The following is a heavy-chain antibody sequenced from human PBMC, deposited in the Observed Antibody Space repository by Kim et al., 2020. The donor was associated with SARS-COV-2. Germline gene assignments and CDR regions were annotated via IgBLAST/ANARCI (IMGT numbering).Heavy chain of an antibody. Sequence: GGSLRLSCAASGFTFSSYSMNWVRQAPGKGLEWVSSISSSSSYIYYADSVKGRFTISRDNAKNSLYLQMNSLRAEDTAVYYCARDLGGSGQTSLPGARLTDYWGQGTLVTVSS. D-gene: IGHD3-10*01. CDR2: ISSSSSYI. J-gene: IGHJ4*02. CDR3: ARDLGGSGQTSLPGARLTDY. CDR1: GFTFSSYS. V-gene: IGHV3-21*01.